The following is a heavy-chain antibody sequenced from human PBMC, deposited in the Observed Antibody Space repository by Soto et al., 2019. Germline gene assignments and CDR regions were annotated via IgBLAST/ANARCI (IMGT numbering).Heavy chain of an antibody. D-gene: IGHD5-18*01. Sequence: LSLTCTVSGGSIRSGGYYWSWVRQNPRKGLEWIGNIYYSGNTYYNPSLKSRLTISVDTSKNQFSLNLSSVTAADTAVYYCARDRLMATAGTARHYFGLDVWGQGTTVTVSS. CDR1: GGSIRSGGYY. CDR2: IYYSGNT. CDR3: ARDRLMATAGTARHYFGLDV. J-gene: IGHJ6*02. V-gene: IGHV4-31*03.